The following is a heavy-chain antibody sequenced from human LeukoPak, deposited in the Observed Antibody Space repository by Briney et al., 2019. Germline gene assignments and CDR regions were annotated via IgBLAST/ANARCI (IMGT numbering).Heavy chain of an antibody. J-gene: IGHJ6*03. Sequence: GSLRLSCAASGFTFSSYWMSWVRQAPGKGLEWVANIKQDGSEKYYVDSVKGRFTISRDNAKNSLYLQMNSPRAEDTAVYYCARAISYYYYMDVWGEGTTVTVSS. CDR3: ARAISYYYYMDV. D-gene: IGHD2-21*01. CDR2: IKQDGSEK. CDR1: GFTFSSYW. V-gene: IGHV3-7*01.